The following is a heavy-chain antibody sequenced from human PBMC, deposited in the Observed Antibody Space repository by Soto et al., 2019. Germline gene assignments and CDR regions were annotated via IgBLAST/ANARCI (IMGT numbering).Heavy chain of an antibody. V-gene: IGHV3-23*01. D-gene: IGHD2-2*01. J-gene: IGHJ6*02. CDR3: ATVVPAASFYYGVDV. CDR1: GFTFSSYA. Sequence: VGSLRLSCAASGFTFSSYAMSWVRQAPGKGLEWVSVISGSGGSTGYADSVKGRFTMYRDNSLNTLYLQMNSLRAEDTAVYYCATVVPAASFYYGVDVWGQGTTVTVSS. CDR2: ISGSGGST.